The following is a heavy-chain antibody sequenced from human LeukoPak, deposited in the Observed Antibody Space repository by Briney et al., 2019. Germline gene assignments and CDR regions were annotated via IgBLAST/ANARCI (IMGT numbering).Heavy chain of an antibody. CDR2: IKEDGSWK. J-gene: IGHJ4*02. CDR1: GFTFSSSW. Sequence: GGSLRLSCAASGFTFSSSWMGWARQAPGKALECVVNIKEDGSWKHYAVSVQGRFTISRDNAKNSLYVQMNSLRAEDTAVYYCGRAYKYGGQGTLVTVSS. D-gene: IGHD1-14*01. CDR3: GRAYKY. V-gene: IGHV3-7*01.